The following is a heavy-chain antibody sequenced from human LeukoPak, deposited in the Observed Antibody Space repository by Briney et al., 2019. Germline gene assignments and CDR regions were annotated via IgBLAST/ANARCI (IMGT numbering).Heavy chain of an antibody. CDR2: IWYDGSNK. Sequence: GGSLRLSCAASGSTFSSYGMHWVRQAPGKGLEWVAVIWYDGSNKYYADSVKGRFTISRDNSKNTLYLQMNSLRAEDTAVYYCARDRAVAGPSHDAFDIWGQGTMVTVSS. CDR1: GSTFSSYG. V-gene: IGHV3-33*01. CDR3: ARDRAVAGPSHDAFDI. J-gene: IGHJ3*02. D-gene: IGHD6-19*01.